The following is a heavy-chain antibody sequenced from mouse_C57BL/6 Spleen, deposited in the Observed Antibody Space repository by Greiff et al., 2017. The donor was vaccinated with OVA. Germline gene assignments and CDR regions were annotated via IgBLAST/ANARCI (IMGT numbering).Heavy chain of an antibody. J-gene: IGHJ1*03. V-gene: IGHV1-20*01. CDR2: INPYNGDT. D-gene: IGHD1-1*02. CDR3: ARDFGSYGYFDV. Sequence: VQLKQSGPELVKPGDSVKISCKASGYSFTGYFMNWVMQSHGKSLEWIGRINPYNGDTFYNQKFKGKATLTVDKSSSTAHMELRSLTSEDSAVYYCARDFGSYGYFDVWGTGTTVTVSS. CDR1: GYSFTGYF.